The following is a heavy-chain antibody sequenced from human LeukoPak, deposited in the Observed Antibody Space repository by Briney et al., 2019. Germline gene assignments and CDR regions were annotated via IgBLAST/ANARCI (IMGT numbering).Heavy chain of an antibody. CDR3: ARGASYYGSGSYLY. V-gene: IGHV1-46*01. Sequence: ASVKVSCKASGYTFTSYYMFWVRQAPGQGLEWMGIFNPNSGATSYAQMFQGRIRMTGDTSTRTVYMELSSLRSEGTAMYYCARGASYYGSGSYLYWGQGTLVTVSA. D-gene: IGHD3-10*01. J-gene: IGHJ4*02. CDR1: GYTFTSYY. CDR2: FNPNSGAT.